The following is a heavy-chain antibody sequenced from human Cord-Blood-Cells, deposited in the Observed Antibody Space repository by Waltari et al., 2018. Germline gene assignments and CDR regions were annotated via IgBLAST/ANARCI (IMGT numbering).Heavy chain of an antibody. J-gene: IGHJ4*02. Sequence: QVQLVESGGGVVQPGRSLRLSCAASGFTFSSYGMHWVRQAPGKGLELVAVIWYDGSNKYYADSVKGRFTISRDNSKNTLYLQMNSLRAEDTAVYYCAREGRIGVAATPAYFDYWGQGTLVTVSS. CDR2: IWYDGSNK. CDR3: AREGRIGVAATPAYFDY. V-gene: IGHV3-33*01. D-gene: IGHD2-15*01. CDR1: GFTFSSYG.